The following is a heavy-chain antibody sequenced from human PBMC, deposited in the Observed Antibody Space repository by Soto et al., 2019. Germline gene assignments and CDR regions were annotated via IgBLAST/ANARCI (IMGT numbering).Heavy chain of an antibody. Sequence: GGSLRLSCAASGFTFSNAWMNWVRQAPGKGLEWVGRIKSKTDGGTTDYAAPVKGRFTISRDDSKNTLYLQMNSLKTEDTAVYYCTTADVDTAMVIYYYYGMDVWGQGTTVTVSS. V-gene: IGHV3-15*07. J-gene: IGHJ6*02. CDR3: TTADVDTAMVIYYYYGMDV. D-gene: IGHD5-18*01. CDR2: IKSKTDGGTT. CDR1: GFTFSNAW.